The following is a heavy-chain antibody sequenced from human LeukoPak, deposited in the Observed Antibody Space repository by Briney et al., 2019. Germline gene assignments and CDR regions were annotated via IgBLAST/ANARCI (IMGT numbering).Heavy chain of an antibody. CDR3: ARGGVIVNAYRFDY. Sequence: ETLSLTCTVSGYSISSGYYWGWIRQPPGKGLEWIGTIYHSGSTYYSPSLKSRVTISVDTSKNQFSLKLSSVTAADPAVYYCARGGVIVNAYRFDYWGPGTLVTVSS. CDR1: GYSISSGYY. D-gene: IGHD3-16*02. CDR2: IYHSGST. V-gene: IGHV4-38-2*02. J-gene: IGHJ4*02.